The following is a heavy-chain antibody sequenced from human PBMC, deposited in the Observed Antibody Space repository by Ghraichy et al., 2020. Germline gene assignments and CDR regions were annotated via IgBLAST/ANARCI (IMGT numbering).Heavy chain of an antibody. Sequence: GEPLNISCVASGFTFSSFAMSWVRQAPGKGLEWVSAISVSGRTYYADSVKGRFTISRDNSKNTLYLQMNSLRAEDTAVYYCAKDQRYNSGWGQGTLVTVSS. D-gene: IGHD6-19*01. CDR2: ISVSGRT. CDR3: AKDQRYNSG. J-gene: IGHJ4*02. V-gene: IGHV3-23*01. CDR1: GFTFSSFA.